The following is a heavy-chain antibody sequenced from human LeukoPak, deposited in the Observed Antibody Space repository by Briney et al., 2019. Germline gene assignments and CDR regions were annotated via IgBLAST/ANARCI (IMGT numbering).Heavy chain of an antibody. CDR2: ISYDGSNK. D-gene: IGHD6-6*01. CDR1: GFTSSSYG. CDR3: AKSSSSGRGHFDY. V-gene: IGHV3-30*18. J-gene: IGHJ4*02. Sequence: PGRSLRLSCAASGFTSSSYGMHWVRQAPGKGLEWVAVISYDGSNKYYADSVKGRFTISRDNSKNTLYLQMNSLRAEDTAVYYCAKSSSSGRGHFDYWGQGTLVTVSS.